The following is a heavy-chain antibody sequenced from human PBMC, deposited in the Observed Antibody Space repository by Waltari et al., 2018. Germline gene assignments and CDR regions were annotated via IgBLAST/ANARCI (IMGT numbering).Heavy chain of an antibody. Sequence: QVQLVESGGGVVQPGRSLRLSCAASGFTFSSYGMHWVRQAPGKGLEWVAVIWYDGSNKYYADSVKGRFTISRDNSKNTLYLQMNSLRAEDTAMYYCAKSQGGWYYYNWFDPWGQGTLVTVSS. CDR3: AKSQGGWYYYNWFDP. CDR1: GFTFSSYG. CDR2: IWYDGSNK. D-gene: IGHD6-19*01. V-gene: IGHV3-30*18. J-gene: IGHJ5*02.